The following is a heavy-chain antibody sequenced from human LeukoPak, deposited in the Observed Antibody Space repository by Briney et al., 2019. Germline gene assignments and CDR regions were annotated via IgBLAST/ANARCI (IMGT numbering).Heavy chain of an antibody. Sequence: PGGSLRLSCAVSGFTFSSYEMNWVRQAPGKGLEWVSYISSSGSTIYYADSVKGRFTISRDNAKNSLYLQMNSLRAEDTAVYYCASEKGLSSGWFLNYGMDVWGQGTTVTVSS. CDR3: ASEKGLSSGWFLNYGMDV. V-gene: IGHV3-48*03. CDR1: GFTFSSYE. CDR2: ISSSGSTI. J-gene: IGHJ6*02. D-gene: IGHD6-19*01.